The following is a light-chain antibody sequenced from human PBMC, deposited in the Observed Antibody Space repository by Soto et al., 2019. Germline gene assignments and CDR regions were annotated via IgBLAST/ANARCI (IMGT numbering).Light chain of an antibody. V-gene: IGLV2-14*01. Sequence: QSVLTQPASVSGSPGQSITISCTGTSSDVGGYNYVSWYQQHPGKAPKLMIYDVSNRPSGVSNRFSGSKSGNTASLTISGLHAEDEADYYCSSYTSSSTQFGGGTKLTVL. J-gene: IGLJ2*01. CDR3: SSYTSSSTQ. CDR2: DVS. CDR1: SSDVGGYNY.